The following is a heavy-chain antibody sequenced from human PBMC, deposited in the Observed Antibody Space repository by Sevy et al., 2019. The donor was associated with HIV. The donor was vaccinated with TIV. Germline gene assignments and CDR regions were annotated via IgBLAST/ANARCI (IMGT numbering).Heavy chain of an antibody. CDR1: GFTFSSYS. V-gene: IGHV3-21*01. J-gene: IGHJ4*02. Sequence: GGSLRLSCAASGFTFSSYSMNWVRQAPGKGLEWVSSISSSSSYIYYADSVKGRFTISRDNAKNYLYLQMNSLRAEDTAVYYSAREPTYYYDSSGYYSDYWGQGTLVTVSS. CDR3: AREPTYYYDSSGYYSDY. CDR2: ISSSSSYI. D-gene: IGHD3-22*01.